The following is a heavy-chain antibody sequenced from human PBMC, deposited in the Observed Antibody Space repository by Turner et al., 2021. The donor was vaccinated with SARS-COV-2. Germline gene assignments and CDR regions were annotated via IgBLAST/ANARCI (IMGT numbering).Heavy chain of an antibody. D-gene: IGHD3-22*01. CDR1: GFTFTSYA. Sequence: QVQLVESGGGVVQPGRSLRLSCAASGFTFTSYAIHWVRQAPGKGLEWVAVISYDGRNKYYADSVKGRFTISRDNSKNTLYLQMNSLRAEDTAVYYCARECDDSSGCAEYFQHWGQGTLVTVSS. CDR2: ISYDGRNK. V-gene: IGHV3-30*04. CDR3: ARECDDSSGCAEYFQH. J-gene: IGHJ1*01.